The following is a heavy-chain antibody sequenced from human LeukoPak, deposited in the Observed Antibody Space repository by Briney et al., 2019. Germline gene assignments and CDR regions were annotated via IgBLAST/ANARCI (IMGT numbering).Heavy chain of an antibody. CDR1: GYTLDDIS. V-gene: IGHV1-24*01. CDR2: VDPDDGQR. D-gene: IGHD1-26*01. CDR3: AAVSGHYTLLDA. Sequence: PGASVNASCKISGYTLDDISMHWVRQPPGKGLEWMGGVDPDDGQRVYAQKFQGRVSMTEDSSTNTAYMELSRLRSEDTAVYYCAAVSGHYTLLDAWGQGALVTVST. J-gene: IGHJ5*02.